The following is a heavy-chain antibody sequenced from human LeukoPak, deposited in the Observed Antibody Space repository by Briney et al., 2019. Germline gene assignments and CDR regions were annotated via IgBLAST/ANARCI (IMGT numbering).Heavy chain of an antibody. CDR1: GFTFSIYA. CDR3: AREDYYDSSGYYPH. J-gene: IGHJ4*02. V-gene: IGHV3-30*04. D-gene: IGHD3-22*01. CDR2: ISYDGSNK. Sequence: GGSLRLSCAASGFTFSIYAMHWVRQAPGKGVEWVAVISYDGSNKYYADSVKGRFTISRDNSKNTLYLQMNSLRAEDTAVYYCAREDYYDSSGYYPHWGQGTLVTVSS.